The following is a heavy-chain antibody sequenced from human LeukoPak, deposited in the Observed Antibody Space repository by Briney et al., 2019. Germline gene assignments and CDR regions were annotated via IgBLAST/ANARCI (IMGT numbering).Heavy chain of an antibody. CDR2: ISSSGSTI. V-gene: IGHV3-48*03. D-gene: IGHD4-17*01. J-gene: IGHJ4*02. Sequence: GGSLRLSCAASGFTFSSYETNWVRQAPGKGLEWVSYISSSGSTIYYADSVKGRFTISRDNAKNSLYLQMNSLRAEDTAVYYCARDPDYGDPDYWGQGTLVTVSS. CDR1: GFTFSSYE. CDR3: ARDPDYGDPDY.